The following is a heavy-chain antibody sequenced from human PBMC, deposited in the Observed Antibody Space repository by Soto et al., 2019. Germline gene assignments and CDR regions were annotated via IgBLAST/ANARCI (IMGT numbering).Heavy chain of an antibody. CDR3: ARDGPKLRYFDFGTQNYYYYGMDV. CDR2: INAGNGNT. Sequence: ASVKVSCKASGYTFTNYAIHWVRQAPGQRLEWMGWINAGNGNTKYSEKFQGRVTITRDTSASTAYMELSSLRSEDTAVYYCARDGPKLRYFDFGTQNYYYYGMDVWGQGTTVTVSS. CDR1: GYTFTNYA. D-gene: IGHD3-9*01. V-gene: IGHV1-3*01. J-gene: IGHJ6*02.